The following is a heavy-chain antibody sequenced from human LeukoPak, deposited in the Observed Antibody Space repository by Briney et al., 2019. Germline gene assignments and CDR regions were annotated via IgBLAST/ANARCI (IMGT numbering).Heavy chain of an antibody. D-gene: IGHD6-13*01. V-gene: IGHV4-4*07. Sequence: SETLSLTCTVSGDSISNYWWSWIRQPAGEGLEWIGRIYTSGSTNYNPSLKSRVTMSVDTSKNQFSLKLSSVTAADTAVYYCARGKRGYSSSWYDYWGQGTLVTVSS. CDR3: ARGKRGYSSSWYDY. J-gene: IGHJ4*02. CDR2: IYTSGST. CDR1: GDSISNYW.